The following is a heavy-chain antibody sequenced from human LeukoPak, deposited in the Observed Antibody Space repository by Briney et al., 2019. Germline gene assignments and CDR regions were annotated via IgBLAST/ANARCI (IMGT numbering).Heavy chain of an antibody. CDR3: ARGWKTRIAAGLY. CDR1: GYSFINFG. CDR2: ISAYNHNT. V-gene: IGHV1-18*01. Sequence: ASVKVSCTASGYSFINFGLSWVRQAPGQGLEWRGWISAYNHNTNYAQKFQGRVTMTRNTSISTAYMELSSLRSEDTAVYYCARGWKTRIAAGLYRGQGTLVTVSS. D-gene: IGHD6-13*01. J-gene: IGHJ4*02.